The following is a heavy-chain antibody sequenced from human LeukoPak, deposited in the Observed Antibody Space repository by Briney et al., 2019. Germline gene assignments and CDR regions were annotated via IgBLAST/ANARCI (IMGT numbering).Heavy chain of an antibody. D-gene: IGHD2-2*01. Sequence: SETLSLTCAVSGGSISSSNWWSWVRQPPGKGLEWIGEIYHSGSTNYNPSLKSRVTISVDKSKNQFSLKLNSVTAADTAVYYCAGATPHCSSTSCYEWGQGTLVTVSS. CDR2: IYHSGST. J-gene: IGHJ4*02. V-gene: IGHV4-4*02. CDR1: GGSISSSNW. CDR3: AGATPHCSSTSCYE.